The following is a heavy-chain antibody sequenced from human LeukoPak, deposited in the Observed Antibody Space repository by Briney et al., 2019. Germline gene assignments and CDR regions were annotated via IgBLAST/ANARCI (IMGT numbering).Heavy chain of an antibody. CDR2: ISSSSSYI. CDR3: ASPHPGGEYYFDY. D-gene: IGHD3-16*01. Sequence: GGSLRLSCAASGFTFSSYSMNWVRQAPGKGLEWVSSISSSSSYIYYADSVKGRFTISRDNAKNSLYLQMNSLRAEDTAVYYCASPHPGGEYYFDYWGQGTLVTVSS. J-gene: IGHJ4*02. CDR1: GFTFSSYS. V-gene: IGHV3-21*01.